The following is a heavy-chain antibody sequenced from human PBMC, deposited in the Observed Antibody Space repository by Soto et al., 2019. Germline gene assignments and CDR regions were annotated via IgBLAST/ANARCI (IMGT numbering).Heavy chain of an antibody. CDR1: GGSVSSGSYY. CDR2: IYYSGST. V-gene: IGHV4-61*01. CDR3: ARVPLYVWGSYRSGGMDV. J-gene: IGHJ6*02. Sequence: PSETLSLTCTVSGGSVSSGSYYWSWIRQPPGKGLEWIGYIYYSGSTNYNPSLKSRVTISVDTSKNQFSLKLSSVTAADTAVYYCARVPLYVWGSYRSGGMDVWGQGTMVTVSS. D-gene: IGHD3-16*02.